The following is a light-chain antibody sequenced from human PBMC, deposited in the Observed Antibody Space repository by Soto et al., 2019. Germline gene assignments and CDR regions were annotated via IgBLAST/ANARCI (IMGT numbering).Light chain of an antibody. CDR1: SSDVGGYNY. CDR2: EVS. Sequence: QSALTQPASVSGSPGQSITISCTGTSSDVGGYNYVSWYQQHPGKAPKLMIYEVSNRPSGVSNRFSCSKSGNTASLTISGLQAEDEADYYCTSYTTSSTQWVFGGGTKRTVL. V-gene: IGLV2-14*01. J-gene: IGLJ3*02. CDR3: TSYTTSSTQWV.